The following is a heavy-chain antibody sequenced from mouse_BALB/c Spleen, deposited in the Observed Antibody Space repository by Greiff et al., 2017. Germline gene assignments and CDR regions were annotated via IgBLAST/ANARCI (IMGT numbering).Heavy chain of an antibody. CDR3: ARRATMINYAMDY. CDR1: GYTFTSYV. V-gene: IGHV1-14*01. CDR2: INPYNDGT. D-gene: IGHD2-4*01. Sequence: EVKVVESGPELVKPGASVKMSCKASGYTFTSYVMHWVKQKPGQGLEWIGYINPYNDGTKYNEKFKGKATLTSDKSSSTAYMELSSLTSEDSAVYYCARRATMINYAMDYWGQGTSVTVSS. J-gene: IGHJ4*01.